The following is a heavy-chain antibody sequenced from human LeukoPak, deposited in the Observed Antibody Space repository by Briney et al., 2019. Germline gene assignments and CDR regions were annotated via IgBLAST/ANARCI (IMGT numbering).Heavy chain of an antibody. Sequence: PSESLSLSPAVYGGSFCGYSWRWIRQRPGKGLEWVVNIKHSGSTNYNQTLKIRGTISVDTAKNQISLTLSSVTAADTAVYYCARGTEVAVAGTGFDYWGQGTLVTVSS. J-gene: IGHJ4*02. V-gene: IGHV4-34*01. CDR3: ARGTEVAVAGTGFDY. CDR1: GGSFCGYS. CDR2: IKHSGST. D-gene: IGHD6-19*01.